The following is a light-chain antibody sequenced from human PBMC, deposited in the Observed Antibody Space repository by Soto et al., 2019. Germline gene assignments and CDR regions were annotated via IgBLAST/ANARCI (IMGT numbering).Light chain of an antibody. Sequence: EIVLTQSPVTLSLSPGERATLSCRASQSVFSSLAWYQQKPGQAPRLLIYDASTSATAIPARVRGSGSGTAFTLTISSLETADFAVDYCHQRSNCPLTFGGGTKVEIK. J-gene: IGKJ4*01. CDR1: QSVFSS. CDR2: DAS. CDR3: HQRSNCPLT. V-gene: IGKV3-11*01.